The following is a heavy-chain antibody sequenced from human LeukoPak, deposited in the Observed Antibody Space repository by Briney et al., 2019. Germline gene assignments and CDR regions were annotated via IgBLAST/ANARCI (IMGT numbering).Heavy chain of an antibody. V-gene: IGHV4-30-4*01. Sequence: PSQTLSLTCTVSGGSISSGDYYWSWIRQPPGKGLEWIGYIYYSGSTYYNPSLKSRVTISVDTSKNQFSLKLSSVTAADTAVYYCARRSSSWYGEFDPWGQGTLVTVSS. CDR3: ARRSSSWYGEFDP. J-gene: IGHJ5*02. CDR2: IYYSGST. CDR1: GGSISSGDYY. D-gene: IGHD6-13*01.